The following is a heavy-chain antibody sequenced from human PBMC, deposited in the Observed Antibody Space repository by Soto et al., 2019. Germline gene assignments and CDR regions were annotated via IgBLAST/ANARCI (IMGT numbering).Heavy chain of an antibody. V-gene: IGHV3-33*01. Sequence: QVQLVESGGGVVQPGRSLRLSCAASGFTFSSYGMHWVRQAPGKGLERGAVIWYDGSNKYYADSVKGRFTISRDNSNNTLYLQMNSLRAEDTAVYYCARGPAGYYYDSSGYYDYWGQGTLVTVSS. D-gene: IGHD3-22*01. CDR2: IWYDGSNK. CDR1: GFTFSSYG. CDR3: ARGPAGYYYDSSGYYDY. J-gene: IGHJ4*02.